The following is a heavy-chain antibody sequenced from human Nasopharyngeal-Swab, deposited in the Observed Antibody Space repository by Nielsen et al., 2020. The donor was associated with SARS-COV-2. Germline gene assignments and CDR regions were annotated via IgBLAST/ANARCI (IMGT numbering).Heavy chain of an antibody. D-gene: IGHD3-16*01. CDR3: AKDGVRLNGIDV. CDR2: INPAAET. J-gene: IGHJ6*02. V-gene: IGHV3-23*01. CDR1: GFTFNKFA. Sequence: GGSLRLSCGASGFTFNKFAMAWVRQAPGKGLEWVSTINPAAETFYADSVRGRFTISRDNSKSTLYLQMNSLRAEDTAEYFCAKDGVRLNGIDVWGQGTTVTVSS.